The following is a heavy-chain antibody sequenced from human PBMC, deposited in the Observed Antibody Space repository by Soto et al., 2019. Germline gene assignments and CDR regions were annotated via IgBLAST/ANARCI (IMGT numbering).Heavy chain of an antibody. V-gene: IGHV4-34*01. CDR1: GGSFSGYY. Sequence: PSETMSVTCAVYGGSFSGYYWSWIRQPPGKGLEWIGEINHSGSTNYNPSLKSRVTISVDTSKNQFSLKLRSVTAADTAVYYCARETYGDYVGYFDPWGQGIQVTVSS. CDR2: INHSGST. J-gene: IGHJ5*02. CDR3: ARETYGDYVGYFDP. D-gene: IGHD4-17*01.